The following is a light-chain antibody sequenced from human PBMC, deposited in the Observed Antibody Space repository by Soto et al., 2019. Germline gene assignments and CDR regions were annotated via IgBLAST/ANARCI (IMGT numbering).Light chain of an antibody. CDR2: MGS. J-gene: IGKJ1*01. CDR3: MKPLHTPWT. V-gene: IGKV2-28*01. Sequence: VLTQSPRYLHVPPGERARLSWMSSQIFLNRNGYNSLDWFVQKPGHSPQLLIYMGSNRSPGVPDRFSGSGSGTDFTLKISRVEAEDVGVYYCMKPLHTPWTCGKGPTG. CDR1: QIFLNRNGYNS.